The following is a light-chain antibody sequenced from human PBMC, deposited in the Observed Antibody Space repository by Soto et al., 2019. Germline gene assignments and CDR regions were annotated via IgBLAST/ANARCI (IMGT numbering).Light chain of an antibody. V-gene: IGKV1-39*01. CDR3: QESYISWWR. Sequence: DIQMTQSPASLSASVGDRFSMTYRAIPSISTHLSWYQQKPGKAPKLLIYAASSLQSWAPSRFTGSGSGTDFTLTISSLQPEDFATYYCQESYISWWRFGQGTKVDI. CDR1: PSISTH. CDR2: AAS. J-gene: IGKJ1*01.